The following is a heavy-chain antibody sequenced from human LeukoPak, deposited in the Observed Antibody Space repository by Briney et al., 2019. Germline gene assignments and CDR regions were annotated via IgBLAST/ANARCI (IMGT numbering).Heavy chain of an antibody. CDR3: AKDDSSDY. CDR1: GFTFSTFA. J-gene: IGHJ4*02. CDR2: ISGSGGST. Sequence: GGSLRLSCAASGFTFSTFAMIWVRQPPGKGLEWVSAISGSGGSTYYADSVKGRFTISRDNSKNTLYLQMNSLRAEDTAVYYCAKDDSSDYWGQGTLVTVSS. D-gene: IGHD3-22*01. V-gene: IGHV3-23*01.